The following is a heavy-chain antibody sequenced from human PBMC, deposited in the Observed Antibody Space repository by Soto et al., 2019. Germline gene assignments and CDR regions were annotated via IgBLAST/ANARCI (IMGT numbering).Heavy chain of an antibody. D-gene: IGHD1-7*01. Sequence: GGSLRLSCAASGFTFSSYSMNWVRQAPGKGLEWVSSISSSSSYIYYADSVKGRFTISRDNAKNSLYLQMNSLRAEDTAVYYCAGDDYNWNYVFDYWGQGTRVTVSS. CDR3: AGDDYNWNYVFDY. V-gene: IGHV3-21*01. J-gene: IGHJ4*02. CDR2: ISSSSSYI. CDR1: GFTFSSYS.